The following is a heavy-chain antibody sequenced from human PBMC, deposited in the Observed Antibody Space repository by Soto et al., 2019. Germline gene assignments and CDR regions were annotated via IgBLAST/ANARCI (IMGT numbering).Heavy chain of an antibody. CDR1: GFTFSSYS. V-gene: IGHV3-21*01. CDR2: ISSSSSYI. D-gene: IGHD3-10*01. Sequence: GGSLRLSCAASGFTFSSYSMNWVRQAPGKGLEWVSSISSSSSYIYYADSVKGRFTISRDNAKNSLYLQMNSLRAEDTAVYFCARGSYGSMSYYLDNWGKGSLVTVSS. J-gene: IGHJ4*02. CDR3: ARGSYGSMSYYLDN.